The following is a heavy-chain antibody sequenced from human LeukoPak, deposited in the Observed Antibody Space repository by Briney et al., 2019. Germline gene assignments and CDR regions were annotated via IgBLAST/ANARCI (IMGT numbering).Heavy chain of an antibody. V-gene: IGHV1-2*02. D-gene: IGHD5-18*01. Sequence: ASVKVSCKASGYAFTGCYMHWVRQAPGQGLEWMGWINPNSGGTNYAQKFQGRVAMTRDTSISTAYMELSRLRSDDTAVYYCARDNGNTAMDLDYWGQGTLVTVSS. CDR3: ARDNGNTAMDLDY. J-gene: IGHJ4*02. CDR2: INPNSGGT. CDR1: GYAFTGCY.